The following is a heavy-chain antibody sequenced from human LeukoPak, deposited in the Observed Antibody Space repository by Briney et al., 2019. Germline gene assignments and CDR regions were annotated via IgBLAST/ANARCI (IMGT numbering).Heavy chain of an antibody. Sequence: PGESLRLSCAASGFTFSSYAMSWVRQAPGKGLEWVSGISGSGGNTYYADSVKGRFTISRDNSKNTLYLQMNSLRAEDTAVYYCAKDKYNGYGYYYYYYYMDVWGKGTTVTVSS. J-gene: IGHJ6*03. CDR3: AKDKYNGYGYYYYYYYMDV. D-gene: IGHD1-14*01. V-gene: IGHV3-23*01. CDR2: ISGSGGNT. CDR1: GFTFSSYA.